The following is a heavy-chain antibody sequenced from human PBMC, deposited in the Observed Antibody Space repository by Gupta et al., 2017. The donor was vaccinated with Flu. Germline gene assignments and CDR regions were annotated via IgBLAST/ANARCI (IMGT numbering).Heavy chain of an antibody. Sequence: YAISGVRQAPGQGLEWMGGIIPIFGTANDARKFQGRVTITADKSTSTAYMEQSSVRSEDTAVYYCARDPGYSYGDVRRFDYWGQGTRVTVSS. J-gene: IGHJ4*02. V-gene: IGHV1-69*06. D-gene: IGHD5-18*01. CDR3: ARDPGYSYGDVRRFDY. CDR1: YA. CDR2: IIPIFGTA.